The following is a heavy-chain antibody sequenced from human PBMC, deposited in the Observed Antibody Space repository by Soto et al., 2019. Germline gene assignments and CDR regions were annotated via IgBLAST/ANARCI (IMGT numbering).Heavy chain of an antibody. CDR2: IKQDGGET. CDR1: GFTFNNYW. V-gene: IGHV3-7*04. J-gene: IGHJ4*02. D-gene: IGHD2-2*01. CDR3: ARELGYCSSSSCWSDD. Sequence: EVPLVESGGGLVQPGGSLRLSCAASGFTFNNYWMTWVRQAPGKGLEWVANIKQDGGETYYVDSVEGRFTISRDNAKNSVYLQMNCLRVEDTAVYYCARELGYCSSSSCWSDDLGQGTLVTVSS.